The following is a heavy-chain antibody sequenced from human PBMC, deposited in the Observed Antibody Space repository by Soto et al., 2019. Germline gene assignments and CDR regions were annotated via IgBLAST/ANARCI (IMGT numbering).Heavy chain of an antibody. CDR1: GFTCSSYV. V-gene: IGHV3-33*01. D-gene: IGHD1-26*01. CDR2: IWYDGSNK. Sequence: WGSLRLSCAASGFTCSSYVMHWVRQAPGKGLEWVAVIWYDGSNKYYADSVKGRFTISRDNSKNTLYLQMNSLRAEDTAVYYCARDRRWELLALDYWGQGTLVTVSS. J-gene: IGHJ4*02. CDR3: ARDRRWELLALDY.